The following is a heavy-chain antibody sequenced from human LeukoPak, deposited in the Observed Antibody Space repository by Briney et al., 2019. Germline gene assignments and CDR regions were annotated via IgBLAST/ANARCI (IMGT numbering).Heavy chain of an antibody. V-gene: IGHV3-15*01. CDR3: TADPLYNIGF. Sequence: PGGSLRISCAASGFTFSDAWMSWVRQAPGKGLEWVGGIKIISGGGTTDYPETVKSTFTNSRDGPRRTLYLLMNTLKTEDTAVYFCTADPLYNIGFWGQGTLVAVSS. CDR2: IKIISGGGTT. J-gene: IGHJ4*02. CDR1: GFTFSDAW. D-gene: IGHD1-14*01.